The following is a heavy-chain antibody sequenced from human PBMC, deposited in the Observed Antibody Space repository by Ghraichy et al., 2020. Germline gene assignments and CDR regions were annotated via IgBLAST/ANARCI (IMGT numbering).Heavy chain of an antibody. V-gene: IGHV3-23*01. CDR2: ISGSGGST. D-gene: IGHD3-10*01. J-gene: IGHJ2*01. CDR3: AKAKRRYYGSGSYSNWYFDL. CDR1: GFTFSSYA. Sequence: GGSLRLSCAASGFTFSSYAMSWVRQAPGKGLEWVSAISGSGGSTYYADSVKGRFTISRDNSKNTLYLQMNSLRAEDTAVYYCAKAKRRYYGSGSYSNWYFDLWGRGTLVTVSS.